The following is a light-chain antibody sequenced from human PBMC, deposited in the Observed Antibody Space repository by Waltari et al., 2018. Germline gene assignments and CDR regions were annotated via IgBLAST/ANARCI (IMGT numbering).Light chain of an antibody. CDR2: DVS. V-gene: IGKV3-11*01. Sequence: EIVLTQSPATLYLSPGERATPACKASQSISNYLAWYQQNPGQPPRLLIYDVSNRATGIPARFSGSGSGTDFTLTISSLEPEDFAVYFCQHRSDWPPIFTFGPGTKVDIK. CDR3: QHRSDWPPIFT. J-gene: IGKJ3*01. CDR1: QSISNY.